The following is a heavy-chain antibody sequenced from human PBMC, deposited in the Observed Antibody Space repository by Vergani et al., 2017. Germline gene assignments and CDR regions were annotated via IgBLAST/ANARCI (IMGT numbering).Heavy chain of an antibody. CDR1: GYTLSRYS. J-gene: IGHJ2*01. V-gene: IGHV1-18*04. Sequence: QVQLVQSGSELKKPGASVKVSCKASGYTLSRYSIYWVRQAPGQGLEWMGSISPHTGRTNTAQQFQDRVIMTTDTSTSTAYLSLGTLTSDDTAVYFCARNFLGRDIEVVPTAPFWLFDLWGRGTRVTVSS. CDR2: ISPHTGRT. CDR3: ARNFLGRDIEVVPTAPFWLFDL. D-gene: IGHD2-2*01.